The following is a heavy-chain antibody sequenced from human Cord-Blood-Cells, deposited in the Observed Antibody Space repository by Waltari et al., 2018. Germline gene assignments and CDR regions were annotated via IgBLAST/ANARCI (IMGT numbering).Heavy chain of an antibody. CDR3: ANEDSGWYLGY. D-gene: IGHD6-19*01. CDR2: ISGSGGST. CDR1: GFTFSSYA. Sequence: EVQLLESGGGLVQPGGSLRLSCAASGFTFSSYAMSWVRQAPGKGVVGVSGISGSGGSTYYADSVKGRFTISRDNAKNTLYLQMNSLRAEDTAVYYCANEDSGWYLGYWGQGTLVTVSS. V-gene: IGHV3-23*01. J-gene: IGHJ4*02.